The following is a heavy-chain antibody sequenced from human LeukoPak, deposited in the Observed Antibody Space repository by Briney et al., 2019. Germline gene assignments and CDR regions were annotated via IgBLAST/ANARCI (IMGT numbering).Heavy chain of an antibody. CDR2: VHYSGTT. J-gene: IGHJ3*02. CDR3: ARSDKNAFDI. V-gene: IGHV4-59*01. Sequence: SETLSLTCTVSGGSISSYFWSWIRQPPGKGLEWIGYVHYSGTTNYNPSLKSRVTISLDTSKDQFSLKVMSLTAADTAVYFCARSDKNAFDIWGQGTMVTVSS. CDR1: GGSISSYF. D-gene: IGHD2-21*02.